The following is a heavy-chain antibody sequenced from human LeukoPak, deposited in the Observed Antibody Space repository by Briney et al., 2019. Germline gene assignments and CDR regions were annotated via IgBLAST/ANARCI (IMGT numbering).Heavy chain of an antibody. D-gene: IGHD2-2*01. CDR3: ARGPGYCSSTSCSG. Sequence: ASVNVSCKASGYTFTSYDINWVRQATGQGLEWMGWMNPNSGNTGYAQKFQGRVTMTRNTSISTAYMELSSLRSEDTAVYYCARGPGYCSSTSCSGWGQGTLVTVSS. J-gene: IGHJ4*02. CDR1: GYTFTSYD. CDR2: MNPNSGNT. V-gene: IGHV1-8*01.